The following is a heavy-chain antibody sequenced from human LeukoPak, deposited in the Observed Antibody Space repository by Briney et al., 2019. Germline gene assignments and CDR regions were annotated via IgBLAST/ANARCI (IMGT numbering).Heavy chain of an antibody. Sequence: GGPLRLSCAASGFTFSSYAMSWVRQAPGKGLVWVSRISSDGSTTSYADPVKGRFTISRDNAKNTLYLQMNSLRAEDTAVYYCARRDYFDPWGQGTLVTVSS. CDR1: GFTFSSYA. D-gene: IGHD4-11*01. CDR2: ISSDGSTT. V-gene: IGHV3-74*01. J-gene: IGHJ5*02. CDR3: ARRDYFDP.